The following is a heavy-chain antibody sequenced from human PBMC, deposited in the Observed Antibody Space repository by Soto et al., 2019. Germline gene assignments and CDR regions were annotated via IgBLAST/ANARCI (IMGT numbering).Heavy chain of an antibody. V-gene: IGHV3-74*01. CDR1: GFPFSSYW. CDR3: TRRGCSTTGCYFN. J-gene: IGHJ4*02. D-gene: IGHD2-2*01. CDR2: INGDGSSI. Sequence: VSVKVSCAASGFPFSSYWMHWVRQAPGKGLEWVSRINGDGSSINYADSVKGRFTISRDNAKNTLYLQMNSLRVEDAAVYYCTRRGCSTTGCYFNWGRGTLVTVSS.